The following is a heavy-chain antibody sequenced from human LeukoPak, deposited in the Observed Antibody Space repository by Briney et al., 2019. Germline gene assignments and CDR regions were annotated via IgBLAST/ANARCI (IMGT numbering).Heavy chain of an antibody. V-gene: IGHV4-38-2*02. D-gene: IGHD3-9*01. J-gene: IGHJ4*02. Sequence: SETLSLTCTVSGYSISSGSYWGWTQQPPGKGLEWIGEINHSGSTNYNPSLKSRVTISVDTSKNQFSLKLSSVTAADTAVYYCARLLRYFDWLSRFDYWGQGTLVTVSS. CDR1: GYSISSGSY. CDR3: ARLLRYFDWLSRFDY. CDR2: INHSGST.